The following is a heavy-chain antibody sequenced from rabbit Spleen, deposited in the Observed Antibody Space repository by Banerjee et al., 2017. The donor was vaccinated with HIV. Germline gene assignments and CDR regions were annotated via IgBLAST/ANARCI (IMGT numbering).Heavy chain of an antibody. Sequence: ELVESGGGLVQAGESLKPSSKASGIDFSNYAMIWVRQAPGKGPEWIAYIYPSFGVANYANSVRGRFTISSDSAQNTVFLQMTSLTASDTATYFCVRGYDDYGDYTRLDLWGPGTLVTVS. CDR2: IYPSFGVA. V-gene: IGHV1S47*01. D-gene: IGHD2-1*01. CDR3: VRGYDDYGDYTRLDL. J-gene: IGHJ3*01. CDR1: GIDFSNYA.